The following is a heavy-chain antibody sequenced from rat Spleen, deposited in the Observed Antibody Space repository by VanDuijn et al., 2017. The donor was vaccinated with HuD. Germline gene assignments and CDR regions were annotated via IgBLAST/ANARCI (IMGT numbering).Heavy chain of an antibody. J-gene: IGHJ2*01. D-gene: IGHD1-1*01. CDR2: MRYNGDP. V-gene: IGHV2-63*01. Sequence: QVQLKESGPGLVQPSQTLSLTCTVSGFSLTSYNVHWVRQPPGKGLEWMGRMRYNGDPSYNSALKSRLSISRDTSKNQVFLKMNSLQPEDTGTYYCARHDYSGDVDFEYWGQGVMVTVSS. CDR1: GFSLTSYN. CDR3: ARHDYSGDVDFEY.